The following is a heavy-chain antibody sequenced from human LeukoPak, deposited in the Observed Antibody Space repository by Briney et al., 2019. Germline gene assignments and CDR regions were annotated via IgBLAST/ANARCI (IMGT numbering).Heavy chain of an antibody. Sequence: SETLSLTCTVSGDSISRGDYYWTWIRQPPGKGLEWIGYIYKSGSSFNNPSLRSRMTISVDTSKNQFSLKVTSVTAADTAVYYCASRYYYYGMDVWGQGTTVIVSS. V-gene: IGHV4-30-4*01. CDR3: ASRYYYYGMDV. CDR2: IYKSGSS. CDR1: GDSISRGDYY. J-gene: IGHJ6*02.